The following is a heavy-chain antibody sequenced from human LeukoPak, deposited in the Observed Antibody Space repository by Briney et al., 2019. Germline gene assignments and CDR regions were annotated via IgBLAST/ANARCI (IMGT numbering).Heavy chain of an antibody. V-gene: IGHV4-4*02. CDR1: GGSISRSNW. D-gene: IGHD3-10*02. Sequence: PSGTLSLTCAVSGGSISRSNWWSWVRQPPGKGLERIGEIYHSGSTNYNPSLKSRVTISVDKSKNQFSLKLSSVTAADTAVYYCAREDYVDSGAWYFDLWGRGTLVTVSS. CDR2: IYHSGST. J-gene: IGHJ2*01. CDR3: AREDYVDSGAWYFDL.